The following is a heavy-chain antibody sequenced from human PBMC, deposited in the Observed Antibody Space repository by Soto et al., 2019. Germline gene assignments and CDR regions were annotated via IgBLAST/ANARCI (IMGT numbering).Heavy chain of an antibody. CDR3: ARTAYYYDSRGQRGPWFDP. J-gene: IGHJ5*02. Sequence: GESLKISCKGSGHSFTSYWIGWVRQMPGKGLGWMGIIYPGDSDTRYSPSFQGQVTISADKSISTAYLQWSSLKASDTAMYYCARTAYYYDSRGQRGPWFDPWGQGTLVTVSS. CDR2: IYPGDSDT. CDR1: GHSFTSYW. D-gene: IGHD3-22*01. V-gene: IGHV5-51*01.